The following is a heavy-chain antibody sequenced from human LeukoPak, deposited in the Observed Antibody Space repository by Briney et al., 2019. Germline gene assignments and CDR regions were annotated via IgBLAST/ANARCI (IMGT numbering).Heavy chain of an antibody. CDR1: GGSISSSRYY. V-gene: IGHV4-39*01. CDR3: VSSPVDSIVIVGRSPYFDY. D-gene: IGHD3-22*01. Sequence: PSETLSLTCTVSGGSISSSRYYWTWIRQPPEMGLEWIANIYYSGTTYYNPSLKSRVTISIDTSKNQFSLRLSPVTAADTAVYYCVSSPVDSIVIVGRSPYFDYWGQGALVTVSS. CDR2: IYYSGTT. J-gene: IGHJ4*02.